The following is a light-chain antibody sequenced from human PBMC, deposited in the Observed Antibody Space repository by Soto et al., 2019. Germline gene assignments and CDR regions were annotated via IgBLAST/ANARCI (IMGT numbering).Light chain of an antibody. CDR3: QQYNSYPWT. V-gene: IGKV1-5*01. CDR2: DVS. Sequence: DIQMTQSPSSVSASVGDRVTITCRASQSISGWLAWYQQKPGKAPKLLIYDVSSLESGVPSRFSGNGSGTEFTLAISSLQPDDFATYYCQQYNSYPWTFGQGTKVDIK. J-gene: IGKJ1*01. CDR1: QSISGW.